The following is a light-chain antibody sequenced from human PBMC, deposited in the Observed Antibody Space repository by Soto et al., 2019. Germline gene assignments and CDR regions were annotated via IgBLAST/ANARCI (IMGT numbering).Light chain of an antibody. V-gene: IGKV4-1*01. CDR2: WAS. CDR1: QSVLYSSNSQNY. J-gene: IGKJ1*01. Sequence: DIVMTQSPDSLAVSLGERATINYKSSQSVLYSSNSQNYLAWYQQKPGQPPKLLIYWASTRESGVPDRFSGSGSGTDFTLTISSLQAEDVAVYYCQQYYITPPTFGQGTKVEI. CDR3: QQYYITPPT.